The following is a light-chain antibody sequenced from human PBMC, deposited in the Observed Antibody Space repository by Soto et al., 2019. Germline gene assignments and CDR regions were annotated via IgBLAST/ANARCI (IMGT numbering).Light chain of an antibody. CDR3: QQRRT. V-gene: IGKV3-11*01. CDR2: DAS. Sequence: EIVLTHSPATLSLSPWERATLSCRASQSVSSYLAWYQQKPGQAPRLLIYDASNRATGIPARFSGSGSGTDFTLTISSLEPEDFAVYYCQQRRTFGPGTKVDIK. J-gene: IGKJ3*01. CDR1: QSVSSY.